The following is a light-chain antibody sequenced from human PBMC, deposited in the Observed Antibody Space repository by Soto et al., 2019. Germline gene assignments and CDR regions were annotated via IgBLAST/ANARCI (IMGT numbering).Light chain of an antibody. Sequence: DIQMTQSPSSLSASVGDRVTITCRASQGIRNDLSWYQQEPGKAPKRLIYAASSLQGGVPSRFSGSGSGTEFTLTLSSLQPEDFATYYCLQHNSYPVTFGQGTKVDIK. V-gene: IGKV1-17*01. J-gene: IGKJ1*01. CDR1: QGIRND. CDR2: AAS. CDR3: LQHNSYPVT.